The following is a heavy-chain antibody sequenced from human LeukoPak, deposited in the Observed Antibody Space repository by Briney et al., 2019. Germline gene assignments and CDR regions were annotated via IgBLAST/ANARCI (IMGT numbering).Heavy chain of an antibody. CDR3: ARHCGSTSCYMLAFDP. V-gene: IGHV4-4*09. J-gene: IGHJ5*02. D-gene: IGHD2-2*02. CDR2: IYTSGST. CDR1: GGSISSYY. Sequence: SETLSLTCTVSGGSISSYYWSWIRQPPGKGLEWIGYIYTSGSTNYNPSLKSRVTISVDTSKNQFSLKLSSVTAADTAVYYCARHCGSTSCYMLAFDPWGQGTLVTVSS.